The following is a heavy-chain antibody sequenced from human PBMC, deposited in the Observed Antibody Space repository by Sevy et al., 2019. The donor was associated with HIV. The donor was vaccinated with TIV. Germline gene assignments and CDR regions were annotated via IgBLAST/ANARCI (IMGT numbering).Heavy chain of an antibody. V-gene: IGHV4-38-2*02. D-gene: IGHD1-26*01. CDR1: DYSISSGYY. CDR3: ARDSGTYHGYFDY. CDR2: MYHSGDT. Sequence: SETLSLTCAVSDYSISSGYYWGWIRQPPGKGLVWIGSMYHSGDTSYNPSLKSRVTISVDTSKNHFSLKLSSVTAADTAVYYCARDSGTYHGYFDYWGPGIFVTVPS. J-gene: IGHJ4*02.